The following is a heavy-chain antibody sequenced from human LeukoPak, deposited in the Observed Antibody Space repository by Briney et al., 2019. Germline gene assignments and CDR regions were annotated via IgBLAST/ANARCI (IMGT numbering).Heavy chain of an antibody. D-gene: IGHD2-15*01. CDR3: ASGVVAATYYYYYMDV. CDR1: GYTFTGYY. Sequence: ASVKVSCKASGYTFTGYYMHWVRQAPGQGLEWMGWINPNSGGTNYAQKFQGRVTMTRDTSISTAYMELSRLRSDDTAVYYCASGVVAATYYYYYMDVWGKGTTVTVS. V-gene: IGHV1-2*02. J-gene: IGHJ6*03. CDR2: INPNSGGT.